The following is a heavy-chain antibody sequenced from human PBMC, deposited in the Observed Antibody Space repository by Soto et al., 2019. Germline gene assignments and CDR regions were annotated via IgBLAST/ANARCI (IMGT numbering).Heavy chain of an antibody. CDR1: GFTFSSYE. Sequence: EVQLVESGGGLVQPGGSLRLSCAASGFTFSSYEMNWVRQAPGKGLEWVSYISSSGSTIYYADSVKGRFTISRDNAKNSLYLQMNSLRAEDTAVYYCARSPGKMIVVVIGNPPNAFDIWGQGTMVTVSS. V-gene: IGHV3-48*03. J-gene: IGHJ3*02. CDR2: ISSSGSTI. CDR3: ARSPGKMIVVVIGNPPNAFDI. D-gene: IGHD3-22*01.